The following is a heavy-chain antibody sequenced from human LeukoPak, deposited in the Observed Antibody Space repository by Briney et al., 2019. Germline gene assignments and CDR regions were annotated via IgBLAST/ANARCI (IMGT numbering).Heavy chain of an antibody. CDR1: GFSVSNNY. Sequence: GGSLRLSCAAFGFSVSNNYMSWVRQAPGKGLEWVSFIYSGGDTKYADSVRGRFTISRDNSKNTLFLQMNSLRAEDTAVYYCARWYCTTTNCYYDYWGQGTLVTVSS. V-gene: IGHV3-53*01. CDR2: IYSGGDT. J-gene: IGHJ4*02. CDR3: ARWYCTTTNCYYDY. D-gene: IGHD2-2*01.